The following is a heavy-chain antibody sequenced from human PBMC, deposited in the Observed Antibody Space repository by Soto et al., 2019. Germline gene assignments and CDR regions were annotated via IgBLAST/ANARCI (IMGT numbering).Heavy chain of an antibody. CDR3: ATLWFGEGNY. CDR2: IYYSGST. CDR1: GGSISSSSYY. J-gene: IGHJ4*02. D-gene: IGHD3-10*01. V-gene: IGHV4-39*01. Sequence: QLQLQESGPGLVKPSETLSLTCTVSGGSISSSSYYWGWIRQPPGKGLEWIGSIYYSGSTNCNPSLKSRVPISVATSKNPFSLKLSSVTAADTAVYYCATLWFGEGNYWGQGTLVTVSS.